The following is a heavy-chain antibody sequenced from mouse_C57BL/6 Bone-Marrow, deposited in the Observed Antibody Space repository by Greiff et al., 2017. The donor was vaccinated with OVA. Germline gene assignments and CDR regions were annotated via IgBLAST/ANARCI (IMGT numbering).Heavy chain of an antibody. CDR1: GFTFSNYW. J-gene: IGHJ1*03. D-gene: IGHD1-1*01. Sequence: EVMLVESGGGLVQPGGSMKLSCVASGFTFSNYWMNWVRQSPEKGLEWVAQIRLKSDNYATHYAESVKGRFTISRDDSKSSVYLQMNNLRAEDTGIYYCTLYYYGSSYWYFDVWGTGTTVTVSS. CDR3: TLYYYGSSYWYFDV. V-gene: IGHV6-3*01. CDR2: IRLKSDNYAT.